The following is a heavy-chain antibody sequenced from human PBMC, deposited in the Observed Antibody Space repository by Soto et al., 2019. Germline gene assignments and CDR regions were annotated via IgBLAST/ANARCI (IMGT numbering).Heavy chain of an antibody. D-gene: IGHD3-10*01. CDR3: AVFAMVRGVRFDY. CDR2: ISSSSSYI. CDR1: GFTFSSYS. Sequence: GGSLRLSCAASGFTFSSYSMNWVRQAPGKGLEWVSSISSSSSYIYYADSVKGRFTISRDNAKNSLYLQMNSLRAEDTAVYYCAVFAMVRGVRFDYWGQGTLVTVSS. V-gene: IGHV3-21*01. J-gene: IGHJ4*02.